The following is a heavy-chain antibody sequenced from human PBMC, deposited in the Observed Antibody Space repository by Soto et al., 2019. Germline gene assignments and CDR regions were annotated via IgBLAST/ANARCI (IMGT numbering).Heavy chain of an antibody. CDR2: IKQDGSEK. CDR1: GFTFSSYW. V-gene: IGHV3-7*01. D-gene: IGHD3-22*01. J-gene: IGHJ4*02. Sequence: HPGGSLRLSCAASGFTFSSYWMSWVRQAPGKGLEWVANIKQDGSEKYYVDSVKGRFTISRDNAKNSLYLQMNSLRAEDTAVYYCARVTYYYDSSGHFDYWGQGTLVTVSS. CDR3: ARVTYYYDSSGHFDY.